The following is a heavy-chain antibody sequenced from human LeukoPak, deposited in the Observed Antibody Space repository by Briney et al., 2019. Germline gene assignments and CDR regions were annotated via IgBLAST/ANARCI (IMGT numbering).Heavy chain of an antibody. CDR3: AKDSHYDSSGYYYEDY. Sequence: GGSLRLSCAASGFTFSNAWMSWVRQAPGKGLEWVSSLSGSGGQTYYADSVKGRFTISRDNSENTVYLQMNSLRVEDTAVYYCAKDSHYDSSGYYYEDYWGQGTLVTVSS. D-gene: IGHD3-22*01. CDR1: GFTFSNAW. J-gene: IGHJ4*02. CDR2: LSGSGGQT. V-gene: IGHV3-23*01.